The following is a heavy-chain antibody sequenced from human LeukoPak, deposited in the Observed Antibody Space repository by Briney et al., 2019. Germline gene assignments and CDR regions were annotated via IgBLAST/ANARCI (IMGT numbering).Heavy chain of an antibody. Sequence: PSETLSLTCAVSGGSISSGGYSWSWIRQPPGKGLEWIGYIYHSGSTYYNPSLKSRVTISVDRSKNQFSLKLSSVTAADTAVYYCARENYNDFWSGPTTRYFDYWGQGTLVTVSS. V-gene: IGHV4-30-2*01. J-gene: IGHJ4*02. CDR2: IYHSGST. CDR1: GGSISSGGYS. CDR3: ARENYNDFWSGPTTRYFDY. D-gene: IGHD3-3*01.